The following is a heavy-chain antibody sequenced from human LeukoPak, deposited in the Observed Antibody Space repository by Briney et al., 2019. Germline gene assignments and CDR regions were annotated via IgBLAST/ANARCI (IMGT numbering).Heavy chain of an antibody. Sequence: SNKYYADSVKGRFTISRDNSKNTLFLQMNSLRAEDTALYYCARVSTYYYYMDVWGKGTTVTISS. CDR3: ARVSTYYYYMDV. V-gene: IGHV3-30*01. CDR2: SNK. J-gene: IGHJ6*03.